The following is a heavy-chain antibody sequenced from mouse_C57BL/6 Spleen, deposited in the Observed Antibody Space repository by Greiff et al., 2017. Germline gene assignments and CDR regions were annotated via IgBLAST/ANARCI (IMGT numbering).Heavy chain of an antibody. Sequence: EVKVVESEGGLVQPGSSMKLSCTASGFTFSDYYMAWVRQVPEKGLEWVANINYDGSSTYYLDSLKSRFIISRDNAKNILYLQMSSLKSEDTATYYCARAPYDGHFDYWGQGTTLTVSS. D-gene: IGHD2-3*01. CDR3: ARAPYDGHFDY. CDR2: INYDGSST. CDR1: GFTFSDYY. V-gene: IGHV5-16*01. J-gene: IGHJ2*01.